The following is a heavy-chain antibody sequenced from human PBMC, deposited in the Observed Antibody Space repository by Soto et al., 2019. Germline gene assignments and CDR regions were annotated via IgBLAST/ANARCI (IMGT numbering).Heavy chain of an antibody. D-gene: IGHD7-27*01. J-gene: IGHJ5*02. V-gene: IGHV4-59*03. CDR3: ATGYDWFDP. CDR2: VYHSGST. CDR1: GASITSSY. Sequence: QVQLQESGPGLVKPSETLSLTCTVSGASITSSYWTWVRQPPGKGLEWIGYVYHSGSTNYNPSLKSRVTLSVSTSKNQFSLRLTSVTAADTAVYYCATGYDWFDPWGQGALVTVSS.